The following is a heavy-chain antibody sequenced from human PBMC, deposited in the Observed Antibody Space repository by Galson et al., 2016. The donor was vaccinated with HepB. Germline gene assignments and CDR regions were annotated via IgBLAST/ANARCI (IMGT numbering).Heavy chain of an antibody. J-gene: IGHJ3*01. CDR1: GDPMTRGDYY. CDR3: ARRDLMRPHVFDF. V-gene: IGHV4-31*03. D-gene: IGHD5-24*01. Sequence: TLSLTCTVSGDPMTRGDYYWNWIRQYPEKGLEWIGYIYHTGSTHYNPSLKGRITISVDTSKNQFSLKLTSVTAADTAVYFCARRDLMRPHVFDFWGQGTMVTVSS. CDR2: IYHTGST.